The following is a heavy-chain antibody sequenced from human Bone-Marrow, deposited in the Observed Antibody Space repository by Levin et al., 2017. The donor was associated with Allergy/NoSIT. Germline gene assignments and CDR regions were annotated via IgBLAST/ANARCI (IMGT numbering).Heavy chain of an antibody. J-gene: IGHJ4*02. CDR2: VDFDGSYT. CDR3: ARGDERQRLFFDY. V-gene: IGHV3-74*01. Sequence: GGSLRLSCAASGFAFSDYWMHWVRQVPGKGLVWVARVDFDGSYTRYSDSVRGRFTISRDNANNTVYLRIDSLRAEDTAFYFCARGDERQRLFFDYWGQGTLVTVSS. D-gene: IGHD3-22*01. CDR1: GFAFSDYW.